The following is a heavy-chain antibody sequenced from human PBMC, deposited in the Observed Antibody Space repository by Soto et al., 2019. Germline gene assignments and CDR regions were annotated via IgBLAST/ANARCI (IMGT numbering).Heavy chain of an antibody. CDR3: SRGRSYYYSSGYRFDY. Sequence: QVQLVQSGAEVKKPGASVKVSCKASGYTFTSYGISWVRQSPGQGLEWMGWMNAYNGNTNYAQKLQGKVTMTTDTTTSKGSMELRRRSLGDTAVYYCSRGRSYYYSSGYRFDYWGQGTMVTVSS. J-gene: IGHJ4*02. CDR1: GYTFTSYG. CDR2: MNAYNGNT. D-gene: IGHD3-22*01. V-gene: IGHV1-18*01.